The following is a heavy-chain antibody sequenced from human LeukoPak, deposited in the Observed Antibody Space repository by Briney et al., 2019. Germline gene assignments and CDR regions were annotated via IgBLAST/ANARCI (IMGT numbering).Heavy chain of an antibody. D-gene: IGHD2-15*01. J-gene: IGHJ5*02. CDR3: ARDGGYCSVTNCYSAWFDP. V-gene: IGHV1-69*05. CDR1: GGTFSSYA. CDR2: IIPIFGTA. Sequence: ASVKVSCKASGGTFSSYAISWVRQAPGQGLEWMGRIIPIFGTANYAQKFQGRVTITTDESTSTAYMELSSLRSEDTAVYYCARDGGYCSVTNCYSAWFDPWGQGTLVTVSS.